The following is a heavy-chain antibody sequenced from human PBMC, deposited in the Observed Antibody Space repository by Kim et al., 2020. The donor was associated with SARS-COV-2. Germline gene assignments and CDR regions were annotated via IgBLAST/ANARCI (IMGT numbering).Heavy chain of an antibody. CDR3: ATRIGGSGTHYFDS. Sequence: ADPVKGRLSISRDNSKPPLYLQMNSLRAEDTAMYYCATRIGGSGTHYFDSWGQGTLVTVSS. V-gene: IGHV3-23*01. J-gene: IGHJ4*02. D-gene: IGHD6-19*01.